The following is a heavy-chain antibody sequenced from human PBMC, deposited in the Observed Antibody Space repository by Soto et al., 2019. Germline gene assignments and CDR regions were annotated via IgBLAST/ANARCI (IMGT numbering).Heavy chain of an antibody. CDR3: ARDRFRAYDSSGFYP. CDR2: INPSDGNR. Sequence: QIQLVQSGAEWRKPGASVKVSCKASGYSFSFYGINWVRQAPGQGLEWMGWINPSDGNRNFAQKFEDRVTMTTATPTNTVFLELGSLKSADTAIYCCARDRFRAYDSSGFYPWAQETMVTVSS. D-gene: IGHD3-22*01. J-gene: IGHJ5*02. V-gene: IGHV1-18*01. CDR1: GYSFSFYG.